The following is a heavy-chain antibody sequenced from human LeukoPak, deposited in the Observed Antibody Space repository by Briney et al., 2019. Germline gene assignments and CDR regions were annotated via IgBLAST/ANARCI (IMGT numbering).Heavy chain of an antibody. V-gene: IGHV5-51*01. CDR1: GYSFTSYW. CDR3: ARHPYYYGSGSYLGYRVDY. D-gene: IGHD3-10*01. CDR2: IYPGDSDT. J-gene: IGHJ4*02. Sequence: GESLKISCKGSGYSFTSYWIGWVRQMPGKGLEWMGIIYPGDSDTRYSPSFQGQVTISADKSISNAYLQWSSLKASDTAMYYCARHPYYYGSGSYLGYRVDYWGQGTLVTVSS.